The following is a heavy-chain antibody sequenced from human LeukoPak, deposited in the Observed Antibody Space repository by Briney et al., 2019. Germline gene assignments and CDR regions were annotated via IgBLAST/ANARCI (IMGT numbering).Heavy chain of an antibody. CDR3: ARERGYSGYGIDY. CDR1: GFTFSSYA. V-gene: IGHV3-23*01. Sequence: GGSLRLSCAASGFTFSSYAMSWVRQAPGKGLEWVSAISGSGGSTYYADSVKGRFTTSRDNSKNTLYLQMNSLRAEDTAVYYCARERGYSGYGIDYWGQGTLVTVSS. D-gene: IGHD5-12*01. J-gene: IGHJ4*02. CDR2: ISGSGGST.